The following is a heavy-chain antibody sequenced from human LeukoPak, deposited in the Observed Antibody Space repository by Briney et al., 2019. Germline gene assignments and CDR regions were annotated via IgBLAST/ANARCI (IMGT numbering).Heavy chain of an antibody. J-gene: IGHJ4*02. CDR3: ARDLGDSSGRLDY. CDR2: INAGNGNT. CDR1: GYTFTSYA. D-gene: IGHD3-22*01. Sequence: GASVKVSCKASGYTFTSYAMHWVRQAPGQRLEWMGWINAGNGNTKYSQKFQGRVTITRDTSASTAYMELRSLRSDDTAVYYCARDLGDSSGRLDYWGQGTLVTVSS. V-gene: IGHV1-3*01.